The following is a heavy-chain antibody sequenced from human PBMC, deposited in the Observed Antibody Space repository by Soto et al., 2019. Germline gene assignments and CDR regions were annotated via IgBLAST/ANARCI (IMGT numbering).Heavy chain of an antibody. V-gene: IGHV3-23*01. D-gene: IGHD2-21*02. CDR2: VSRSGGRV. Sequence: QPGWSLRLSCATSGFTFYNYAMSWVRQAPGEGLEWVSGVSRSGGRVYYADSVKGRFTISRDNSKNTLYLQMNSLRAEDTAVYYCAKVATADNYWGQGTLVTVSS. J-gene: IGHJ4*02. CDR3: AKVATADNY. CDR1: GFTFYNYA.